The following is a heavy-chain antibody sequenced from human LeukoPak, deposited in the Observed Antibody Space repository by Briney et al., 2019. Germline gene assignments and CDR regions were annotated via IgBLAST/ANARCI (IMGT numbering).Heavy chain of an antibody. V-gene: IGHV3-74*01. CDR3: TRVGYCATTSCRTAFDI. CDR1: GFTFGNYW. D-gene: IGHD2-2*01. Sequence: GGSLRLSCAVSGFTFGNYWMHWVHQVAGKGLVWVSRINIDGSITNYADSVKGRFTVSRDNAKNTLYLQMNSLRAEDTAVYYCTRVGYCATTSCRTAFDIWGQGTMVTVSS. J-gene: IGHJ3*02. CDR2: INIDGSIT.